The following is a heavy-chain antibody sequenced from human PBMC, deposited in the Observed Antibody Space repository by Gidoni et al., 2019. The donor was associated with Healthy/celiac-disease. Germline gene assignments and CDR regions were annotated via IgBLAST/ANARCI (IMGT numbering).Heavy chain of an antibody. Sequence: QVQLVQSGAEVKKPGASVKVSCKASGYTFTSYDINWVRQATGQVLEWMGWMNPNSGHTGYAQTFQGRVTMTRNTSISTAYMELRSLRSEDTAVYYCAREDYYGSGSYPHWGQGTLVTVSS. V-gene: IGHV1-8*01. CDR1: GYTFTSYD. CDR2: MNPNSGHT. CDR3: AREDYYGSGSYPH. J-gene: IGHJ4*02. D-gene: IGHD3-10*01.